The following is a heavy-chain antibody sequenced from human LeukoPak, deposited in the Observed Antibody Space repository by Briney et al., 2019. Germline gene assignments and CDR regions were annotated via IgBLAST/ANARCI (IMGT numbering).Heavy chain of an antibody. V-gene: IGHV3-21*01. D-gene: IGHD6-6*01. CDR2: ISSSSSYI. CDR1: GFTFSWYW. J-gene: IGHJ4*02. CDR3: ARGGRSSSYYFDY. Sequence: GGSLRLSCAASGFTFSWYWMMWVRQAPGKGLEWVSSISSSSSYIYYADSVKGRFTISRDNAKNSLYLQMNSLRAEDTAVYYCARGGRSSSYYFDYWGQGTLVTVSS.